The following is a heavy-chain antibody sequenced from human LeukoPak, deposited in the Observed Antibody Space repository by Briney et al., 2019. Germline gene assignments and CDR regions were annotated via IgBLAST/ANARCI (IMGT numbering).Heavy chain of an antibody. CDR2: IYTSGST. CDR3: ASVPRYCSDGSCYSGNYFDY. J-gene: IGHJ4*02. V-gene: IGHV4-4*07. D-gene: IGHD2-15*01. Sequence: SETLSLTCTVYGGSISSYYWSWIRQPAGKGLEWIGRIYTSGSTNYNPSLKSRVTMSVDTSKNQFSLKLSSVTAADTAVYYCASVPRYCSDGSCYSGNYFDYWGQGTLVTVSS. CDR1: GGSISSYY.